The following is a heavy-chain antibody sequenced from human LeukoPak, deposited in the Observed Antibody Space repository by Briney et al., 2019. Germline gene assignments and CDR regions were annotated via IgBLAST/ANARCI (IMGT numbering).Heavy chain of an antibody. D-gene: IGHD1-26*01. V-gene: IGHV3-23*01. CDR1: GFTFSSYA. J-gene: IGHJ4*02. Sequence: GRSLRLSCAASGFTFSSYAMSWVRQAPGKGLEWVSAISGSGGSTYYADSVKGRFTISRDNSKNTLYLQMNSLRAEDTAVYYCAKFSHDRGSYFDYWGQGTLVTVSS. CDR3: AKFSHDRGSYFDY. CDR2: ISGSGGST.